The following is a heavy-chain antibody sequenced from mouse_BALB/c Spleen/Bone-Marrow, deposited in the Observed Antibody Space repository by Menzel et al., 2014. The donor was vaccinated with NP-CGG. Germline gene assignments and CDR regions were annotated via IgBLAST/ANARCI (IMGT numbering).Heavy chain of an antibody. CDR1: GYTFSSYW. V-gene: IGHV1-9*01. J-gene: IGHJ3*01. D-gene: IGHD3-2*01. CDR2: ILPGSDST. CDR3: ARDSSGYLAWFAY. Sequence: QVQLKESGAELMKPGASVKISCKATGYTFSSYWIEWVKQRPGHGLEWIGEILPGSDSTNYNENFKGKATFTADTSSXAAYMQLTSLTSEDSAVYFCARDSSGYLAWFAYWGQGTLVTVSA.